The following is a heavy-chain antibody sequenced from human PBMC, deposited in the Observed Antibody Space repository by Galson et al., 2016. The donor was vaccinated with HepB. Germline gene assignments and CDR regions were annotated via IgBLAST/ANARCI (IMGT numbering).Heavy chain of an antibody. V-gene: IGHV1-69*13. CDR1: GGTFGSYV. CDR3: TRDQKHRIYDYGSHPNAFEI. Sequence: SVKVSCKASGGTFGSYVISWVRQAPGQGLELMGGIIPIFGTPNYAQTFQGRVTITADDSTSTAYLELRSLRSEDTAMYYCTRDQKHRIYDYGSHPNAFEIWGQGTMVTVSS. D-gene: IGHD3-3*01. J-gene: IGHJ3*02. CDR2: IIPIFGTP.